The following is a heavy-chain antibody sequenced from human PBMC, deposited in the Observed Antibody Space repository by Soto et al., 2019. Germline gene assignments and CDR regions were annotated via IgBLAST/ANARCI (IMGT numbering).Heavy chain of an antibody. CDR3: ARTYTMIVPWAADNWFDP. J-gene: IGHJ5*02. D-gene: IGHD3-22*01. Sequence: SETLSLTCTVSGGSISSGDYYWSWIRQPPGKGLEWIGYIYYSGSTYYNPSLKSRVTISVDTSRNQFSLKLSSVTAADTAVYYCARTYTMIVPWAADNWFDPWGQGTLVTVSS. CDR1: GGSISSGDYY. CDR2: IYYSGST. V-gene: IGHV4-30-4*01.